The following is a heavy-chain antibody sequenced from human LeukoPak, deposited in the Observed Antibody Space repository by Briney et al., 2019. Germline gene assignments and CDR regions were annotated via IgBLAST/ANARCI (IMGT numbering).Heavy chain of an antibody. V-gene: IGHV3-23*01. CDR3: AKDGVITTVFDY. CDR2: ISGSGGST. Sequence: GGSLRLSCAASGFTFDDCAMHWVRQAPGKGLEWVSAISGSGGSTYYADSVKGRFTISRDNSKNTLYLQMNSLRAEDTAVYYCAKDGVITTVFDYWGQGTLVTVSS. D-gene: IGHD4-17*01. CDR1: GFTFDDCA. J-gene: IGHJ4*02.